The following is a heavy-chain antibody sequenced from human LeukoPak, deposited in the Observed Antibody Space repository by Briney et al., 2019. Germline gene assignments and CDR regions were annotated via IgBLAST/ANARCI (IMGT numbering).Heavy chain of an antibody. V-gene: IGHV4-39*01. CDR3: ARLLLWFGESRTFDY. Sequence: PSETLSLTCTVSGGSISSSSYYWGWIRQPPGKGLEWIGSIYYSGSTYYNPSLKSRVTISVDTSKNQFSLKLSSVTAADTAVYYCARLLLWFGESRTFDYWGQGTLVTVSS. D-gene: IGHD3-10*01. J-gene: IGHJ4*02. CDR1: GGSISSSSYY. CDR2: IYYSGST.